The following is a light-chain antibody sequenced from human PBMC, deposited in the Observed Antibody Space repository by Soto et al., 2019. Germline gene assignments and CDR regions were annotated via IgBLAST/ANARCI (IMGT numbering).Light chain of an antibody. CDR1: QSVDSN. Sequence: EIVVTQSPATLSVSPGERATLSCRASQSVDSNLAWYQQTPGQAPRVLLYGASTRATGIPARFSGSGSGTEFTLTISSLQSEDFAVYFCQQYNIWPPTFGQGTKVEI. CDR3: QQYNIWPPT. CDR2: GAS. V-gene: IGKV3-15*01. J-gene: IGKJ1*01.